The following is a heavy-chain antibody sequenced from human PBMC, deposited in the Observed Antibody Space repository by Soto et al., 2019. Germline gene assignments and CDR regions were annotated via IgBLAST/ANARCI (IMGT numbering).Heavy chain of an antibody. V-gene: IGHV4-59*02. J-gene: IGHJ4*02. D-gene: IGHD6-13*01. CDR1: GDSVNNYY. CDR2: IYYTGST. CDR3: AKYRRTEAEGFTLDY. Sequence: PSETLSLTCTVSGDSVNNYYWNWIRQPPGKRLEWIGYIYYTGSTTYNPSLESRVTMSVDTSKNQFSLKLNSVNAADTAVYYCAKYRRTEAEGFTLDYWGRGTLVTVSS.